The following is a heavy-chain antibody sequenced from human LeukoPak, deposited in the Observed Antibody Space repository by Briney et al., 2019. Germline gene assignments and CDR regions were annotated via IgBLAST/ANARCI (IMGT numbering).Heavy chain of an antibody. V-gene: IGHV4-4*02. CDR2: IYHSGNT. J-gene: IGHJ5*02. CDR3: AREYGSSHSFDP. CDR1: DGSISSSNW. Sequence: SGTLSLTCAVSDGSISSSNWWSWVRQPPGKGLEWIGEIYHSGNTNYNPSLKSRVTISIDKSKNQFSLKLSSVTAADTAIYYCAREYGSSHSFDPWGQGTLVTVSS. D-gene: IGHD6-13*01.